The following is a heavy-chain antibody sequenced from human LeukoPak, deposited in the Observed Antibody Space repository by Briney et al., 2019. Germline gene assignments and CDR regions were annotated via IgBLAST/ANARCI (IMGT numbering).Heavy chain of an antibody. J-gene: IGHJ4*02. V-gene: IGHV4-39*01. Sequence: SETLSLTCAISGLSVSSSSWWTWVRQPPGKGLEWIGSINYSGNTYYNPSLKSRVTTSVDTSKNQFSLKLSSVTAADTAVYNCARYVVSGSGKYYFDYWGQGTLVTVSS. CDR3: ARYVVSGSGKYYFDY. D-gene: IGHD3-10*01. CDR1: GLSVSSSSW. CDR2: INYSGNT.